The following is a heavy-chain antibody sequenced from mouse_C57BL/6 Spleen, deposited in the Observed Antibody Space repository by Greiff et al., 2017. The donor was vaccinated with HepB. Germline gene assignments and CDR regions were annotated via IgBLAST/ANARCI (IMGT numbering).Heavy chain of an antibody. CDR3: ARAAYYRSFDD. Sequence: EVKVVESEGGLVQPGSSMKLSCTASGFTFSDYYMAWVRQVPEKGLEWVANINYDGSSTYYLDSLKSRFIISRDNAKNILYLQMSSLKSEDTATYYCARAAYYRSFDDWGQGTTLTVSS. V-gene: IGHV5-16*01. CDR1: GFTFSDYY. D-gene: IGHD2-12*01. CDR2: INYDGSST. J-gene: IGHJ2*01.